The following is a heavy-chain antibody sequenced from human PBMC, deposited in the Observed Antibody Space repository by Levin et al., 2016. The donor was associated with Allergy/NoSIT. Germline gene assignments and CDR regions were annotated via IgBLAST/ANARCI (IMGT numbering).Heavy chain of an antibody. J-gene: IGHJ4*02. CDR3: AREVVTATTVDY. CDR2: IYYSGST. V-gene: IGHV4-39*07. D-gene: IGHD2-21*02. Sequence: PGKGLEWIGSIYYSGSTYYNPSLKSRVTISVDTSKNQFSLKLSSVTAADTAVYYCAREVVTATTVDYWGQGTLVTVSS.